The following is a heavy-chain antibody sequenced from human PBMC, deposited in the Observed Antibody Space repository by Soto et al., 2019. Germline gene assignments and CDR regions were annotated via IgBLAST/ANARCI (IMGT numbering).Heavy chain of an antibody. CDR1: GFTFGDYA. D-gene: IGHD2-15*01. J-gene: IGHJ3*02. CDR2: IRSKAYGGTT. V-gene: IGHV3-49*03. CDR3: TRGSIIVVVVAATGGAFDI. Sequence: QPGGSLRLFCTASGFTFGDYAMSWFRQAPGKGLEWVGFIRSKAYGGTTEYAASVKGRFTISRDDSKSIAYLQMNSLRTEDTAVYYCTRGSIIVVVVAATGGAFDIWGQGTMVPVSS.